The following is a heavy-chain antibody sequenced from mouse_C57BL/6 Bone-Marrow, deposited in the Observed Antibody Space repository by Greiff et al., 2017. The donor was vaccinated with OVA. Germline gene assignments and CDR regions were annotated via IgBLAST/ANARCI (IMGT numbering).Heavy chain of an antibody. CDR1: GYTFTSYG. D-gene: IGHD1-1*01. V-gene: IGHV1-81*01. CDR2: IYPRSGNT. CDR3: ARHYYYGSSYRRYFDV. Sequence: QVQLQQSGAELARPGASVKLSCKASGYTFTSYGISWVKQRTGQGLEWIGEIYPRSGNTYYNEKFKGKATLTADKSSSTAYMDLRSLTSEDSAVYFCARHYYYGSSYRRYFDVWGTGTTVTVSS. J-gene: IGHJ1*03.